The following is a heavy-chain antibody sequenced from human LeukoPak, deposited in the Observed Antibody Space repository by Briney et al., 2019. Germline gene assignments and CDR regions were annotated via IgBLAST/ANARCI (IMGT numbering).Heavy chain of an antibody. CDR1: GFTFSSYS. V-gene: IGHV3-48*04. Sequence: PGGSLRLSCEASGFTFSSYSMNWVRQAPGKGLEWISYISTSTTTIYYANSVKGRFTISRDNAKNSLYLQMNSLRAEDTAVYYCARDSSRFDYWGQGTLVTVSS. D-gene: IGHD6-13*01. CDR2: ISTSTTTI. CDR3: ARDSSRFDY. J-gene: IGHJ4*02.